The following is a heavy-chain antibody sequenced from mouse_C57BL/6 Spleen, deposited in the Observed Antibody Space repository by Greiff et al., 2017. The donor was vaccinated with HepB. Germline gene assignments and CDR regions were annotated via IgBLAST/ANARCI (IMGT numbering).Heavy chain of an antibody. V-gene: IGHV1-64*01. J-gene: IGHJ3*01. Sequence: QVQLKQSGAELVKPGASVKLSCKASGYTFTSYWMHWVKQRPGQGLEWIGMIHPNSGSTNYNEKFKSKATLTVDKSSSTAYMQLSSLTSEDSAVYYCARENFYYGAYWGQGTLVTVSA. CDR2: IHPNSGST. CDR3: ARENFYYGAY. CDR1: GYTFTSYW. D-gene: IGHD2-1*01.